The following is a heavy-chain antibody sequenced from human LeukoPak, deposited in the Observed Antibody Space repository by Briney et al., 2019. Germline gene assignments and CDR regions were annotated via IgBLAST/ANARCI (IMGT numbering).Heavy chain of an antibody. CDR3: ARDRVRGRGVPLDY. J-gene: IGHJ4*02. V-gene: IGHV1-2*02. CDR1: GYTFTGYY. D-gene: IGHD3-10*01. Sequence: ASVKVSCKASGYTFTGYYMHWVRQAPGQGLEWMGWINPNSGGTNYAQKFQGRVTMTRDTSISTAYMELSRLRSDDTAVYYCARDRVRGRGVPLDYWGQGTLVTVSS. CDR2: INPNSGGT.